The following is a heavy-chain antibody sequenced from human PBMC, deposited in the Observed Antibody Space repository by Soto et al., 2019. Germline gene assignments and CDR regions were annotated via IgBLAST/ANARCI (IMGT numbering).Heavy chain of an antibody. CDR1: GGSLSTYN. CDR2: IDYSGST. J-gene: IGHJ4*02. CDR3: ARDYGSGSYGLDY. V-gene: IGHV4-59*01. Sequence: PSETLSLTCTVSGGSLSTYNWGWIRQPPGKGQEWIGYIDYSGSTYYNPSLKSRVTISVDTSKNQFFLKLSSVTAADTAVYYCARDYGSGSYGLDYWGQGTLVTVSS. D-gene: IGHD3-10*01.